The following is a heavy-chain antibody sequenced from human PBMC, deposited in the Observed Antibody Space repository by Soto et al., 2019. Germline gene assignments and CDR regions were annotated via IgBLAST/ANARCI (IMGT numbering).Heavy chain of an antibody. CDR2: ISSTTNYI. Sequence: GGSLRLSCVASGFTFTRYSMNWVRQAPGKGLEWVSSISSTTNYIYYGDSMKGRFTISRDNAKNSLYLEMNSLRAEDTAVYYCARESEELTSNFDYWGQGTLVTVSS. CDR3: ARESEELTSNFDY. CDR1: GFTFTRYS. V-gene: IGHV3-21*06. J-gene: IGHJ4*02. D-gene: IGHD1-7*01.